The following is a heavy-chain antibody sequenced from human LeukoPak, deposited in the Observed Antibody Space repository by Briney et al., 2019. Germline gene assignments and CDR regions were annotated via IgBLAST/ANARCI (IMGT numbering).Heavy chain of an antibody. CDR2: IYYSGST. CDR1: GYSISSGYY. V-gene: IGHV4-38-2*02. D-gene: IGHD4-11*01. CDR3: VRDKSDDYSNQGWFDP. J-gene: IGHJ5*02. Sequence: SETLSLTCTVSGYSISSGYYWGWIRQPPGKGLEWIGSIYYSGSTYYNPSLKSRVTISVDTSKNQFSLKLSSVTAADTAVYYCVRDKSDDYSNQGWFDPWGQGTLVTVSS.